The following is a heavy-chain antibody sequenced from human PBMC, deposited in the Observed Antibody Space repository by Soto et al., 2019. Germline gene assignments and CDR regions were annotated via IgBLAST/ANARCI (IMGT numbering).Heavy chain of an antibody. Sequence: HPGGSLRLSCAASGFTFSSYAMHWVRQAPGKGLEWVAVISYDGSNKYYADSVKGRFTISRDNSKNTLYLQMNSLRAEDTAVYYCARDLYSYGRLDYWGQGTLVTVSS. CDR1: GFTFSSYA. CDR3: ARDLYSYGRLDY. V-gene: IGHV3-30-3*01. CDR2: ISYDGSNK. D-gene: IGHD5-18*01. J-gene: IGHJ4*02.